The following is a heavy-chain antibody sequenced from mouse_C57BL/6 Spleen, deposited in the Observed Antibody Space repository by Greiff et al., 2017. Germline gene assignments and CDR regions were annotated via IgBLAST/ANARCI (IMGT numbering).Heavy chain of an antibody. J-gene: IGHJ4*01. CDR3: TGYDYDSSYAMDY. CDR2: IDPETGGT. CDR1: GYTFTDYE. Sequence: VQLQESGAELVRPGASVTLSCKASGYTFTDYEMHWVKQTPVHGLEWIGAIDPETGGTAYNQKFKGKAILTADKSSSTAYMELRSLTSEDSAVYYCTGYDYDSSYAMDYWGQGASVTVSS. D-gene: IGHD2-4*01. V-gene: IGHV1-15*01.